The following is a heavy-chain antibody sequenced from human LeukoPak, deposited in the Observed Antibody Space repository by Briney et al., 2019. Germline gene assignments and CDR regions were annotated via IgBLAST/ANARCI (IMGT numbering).Heavy chain of an antibody. CDR3: ARYSSGWYTDY. Sequence: KSSETLSLTCTVSGVSISSYYWSWIRQPPGKGLEWIGYGHYSGNTNYNPSLKSRVTISVDTSKNQFSLKVTSVTAADTAVYYCARYSSGWYTDYWGQGTLVTVSS. J-gene: IGHJ4*02. CDR1: GVSISSYY. D-gene: IGHD6-19*01. V-gene: IGHV4-59*01. CDR2: GHYSGNT.